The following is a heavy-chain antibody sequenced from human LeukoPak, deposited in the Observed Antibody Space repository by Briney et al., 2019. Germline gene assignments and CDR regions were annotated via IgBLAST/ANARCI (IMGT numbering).Heavy chain of an antibody. J-gene: IGHJ4*02. CDR1: GFISSTSA. D-gene: IGHD3-22*01. CDR3: ARKDYYDSSGYYSDY. Sequence: GGSLRLSCSASGFISSTSAMNWVRQAPGKGLEWVSSINSVGSHIYYRDSVKGRFTISRDNAKNSLYLQMNSLRAEDTAVYYCARKDYYDSSGYYSDYWGQGTLVTVSS. CDR2: INSVGSHI. V-gene: IGHV3-21*01.